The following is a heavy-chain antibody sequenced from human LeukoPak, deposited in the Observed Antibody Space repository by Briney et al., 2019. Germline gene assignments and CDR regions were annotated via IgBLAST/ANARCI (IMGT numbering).Heavy chain of an antibody. J-gene: IGHJ4*02. D-gene: IGHD1-26*01. V-gene: IGHV4-39*01. CDR2: IYYSGST. CDR1: GGSISSSSYY. Sequence: PSETLSLTCTVSGGSISSSSYYWGWIRQPPGKGLEWLGSIYYSGSTYYNPSLKSRVTISVDTSKNQFFLKLSSVTAADTAVYYSARLLSDRVWEPQIDYWGQGTLVTVYS. CDR3: ARLLSDRVWEPQIDY.